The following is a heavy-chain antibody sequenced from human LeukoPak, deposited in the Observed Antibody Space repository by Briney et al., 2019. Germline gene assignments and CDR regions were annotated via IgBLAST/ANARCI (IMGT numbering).Heavy chain of an antibody. J-gene: IGHJ4*02. CDR2: ISSSII. D-gene: IGHD6-19*01. V-gene: IGHV3-48*02. Sequence: GGSLRLSCAASGFTFSHYSMNWVRQAPGKGLEWVSYISSSIIYYADSVKGRFTISRDNAKNSLYLQMNSLRDEDTAVYYCARWFTSGRGFFDYWGQEILVTVSS. CDR3: ARWFTSGRGFFDY. CDR1: GFTFSHYS.